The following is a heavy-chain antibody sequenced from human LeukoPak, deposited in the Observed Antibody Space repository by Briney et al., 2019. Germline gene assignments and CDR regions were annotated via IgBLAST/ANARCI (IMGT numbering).Heavy chain of an antibody. Sequence: KPSETLSLTCKVSGGSISSTDYYWGWVRQPPGKGLEWIGGIYYTGYTNYSPSLRSRVTISVDSSKNRFSLRLNFVTAADTAIYYCARQHTGFDSNFVWGQGTLVTVSS. CDR1: GGSISSTDYY. CDR3: ARQHTGFDSNFV. D-gene: IGHD3-22*01. V-gene: IGHV4-39*01. J-gene: IGHJ4*02. CDR2: IYYTGYT.